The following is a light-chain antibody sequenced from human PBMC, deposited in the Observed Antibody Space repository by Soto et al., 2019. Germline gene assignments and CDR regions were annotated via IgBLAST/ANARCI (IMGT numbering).Light chain of an antibody. V-gene: IGKV3-11*01. J-gene: IGKJ1*01. CDR3: HQRKSWPRT. CDR2: DAS. CDR1: HDVSVS. Sequence: EIVLTQSPDTLSLSPGEGATLSCRASHDVSVSLVWYRQRPGQSPRLLIHDASNRATGISARFSGSGSGTDFTLTISSLEPEDFAVYYCHQRKSWPRTFGQGTKVDIK.